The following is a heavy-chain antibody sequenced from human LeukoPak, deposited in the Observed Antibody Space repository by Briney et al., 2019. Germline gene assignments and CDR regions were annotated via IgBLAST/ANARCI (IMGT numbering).Heavy chain of an antibody. V-gene: IGHV3-48*03. J-gene: IGHJ4*02. Sequence: PGGSLRLSCAASGFMFRSFEMYWVRQAPGKGLEWVAYISSGGTTMYYAYSVKGRFTISRDDAKNSLFLQMNSLRAEDTAVYYCALLAVASDFDYWGQGTLVTVSS. CDR3: ALLAVASDFDY. D-gene: IGHD6-19*01. CDR2: ISSGGTTM. CDR1: GFMFRSFE.